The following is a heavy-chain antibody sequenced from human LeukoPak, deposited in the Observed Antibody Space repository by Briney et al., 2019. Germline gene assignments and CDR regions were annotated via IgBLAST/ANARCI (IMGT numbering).Heavy chain of an antibody. Sequence: SVKVSCKASGGTFSTYAISWVRQAPGQGLEWMGGIIPIFGTPNYAQKFQGRVTITADESTSTAYMELSSLRSEDTAVYYCARDGGYCSSTSCPKVYWGQGTLVTVSS. CDR2: IIPIFGTP. CDR3: ARDGGYCSSTSCPKVY. CDR1: GGTFSTYA. V-gene: IGHV1-69*01. J-gene: IGHJ4*02. D-gene: IGHD2-2*01.